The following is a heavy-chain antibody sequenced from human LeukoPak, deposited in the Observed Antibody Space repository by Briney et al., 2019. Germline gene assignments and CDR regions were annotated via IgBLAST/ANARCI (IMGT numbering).Heavy chain of an antibody. CDR1: GYTFTDYY. D-gene: IGHD3-10*01. CDR3: ARVYYFGSGSYPLHYFDY. CDR2: ISPNSGGT. J-gene: IGHJ4*02. V-gene: IGHV1-2*02. Sequence: ASVKVSCKASGYTFTDYYMHWVRQAPGQGLAWMGWISPNSGGTNYAQKFQGRVTMTRDTSISTAYMELSRLRSDDTAVYYCARVYYFGSGSYPLHYFDYWGQGTLVTVSS.